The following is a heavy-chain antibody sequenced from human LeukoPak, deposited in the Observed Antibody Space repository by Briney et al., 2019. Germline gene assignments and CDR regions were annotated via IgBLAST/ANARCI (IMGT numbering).Heavy chain of an antibody. CDR2: IYSGGST. CDR1: GFTVSSNY. V-gene: IGHV3-66*02. D-gene: IGHD2-2*01. CDR3: ARTASSAPIVVVPAAAFDI. J-gene: IGHJ3*02. Sequence: GGSLRLSCAASGFTVSSNYMSWVRQAPGKGLEWVSVIYSGGSTYYADSVKGRFTISRDNSKNTLYLQMNSLRAENTAVYYCARTASSAPIVVVPAAAFDIWGQGTMVTVSS.